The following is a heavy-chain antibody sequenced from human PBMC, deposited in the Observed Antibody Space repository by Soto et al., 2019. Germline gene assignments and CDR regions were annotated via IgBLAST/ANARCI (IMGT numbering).Heavy chain of an antibody. CDR2: ISSSSSYI. J-gene: IGHJ4*02. V-gene: IGHV3-21*01. Sequence: GGSLRLSCAASGFTFISYSMNWVRQAPGKGLEWVSSISSSSSYIYYADSVKGRFTISRDNAKNSLYLQMNSLRAEDTAVYYCARVPRGETGDYWGQGTLVTVSS. CDR1: GFTFISYS. D-gene: IGHD3-10*01. CDR3: ARVPRGETGDY.